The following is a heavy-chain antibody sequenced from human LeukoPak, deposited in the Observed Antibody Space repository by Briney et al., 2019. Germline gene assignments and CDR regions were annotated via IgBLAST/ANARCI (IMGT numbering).Heavy chain of an antibody. D-gene: IGHD1-1*01. CDR2: LSEYNGNT. Sequence: GSVKVSREASGYTLTRYGISWVRQAPGQGVEWMGWLSEYNGNTNYAQKLQGRVTMTTDTSTSTAYTELRGLRSDNSVGYYCARDGVATTTGFGYWGQGTLVTVSS. J-gene: IGHJ4*02. CDR1: GYTLTRYG. CDR3: ARDGVATTTGFGY. V-gene: IGHV1-18*01.